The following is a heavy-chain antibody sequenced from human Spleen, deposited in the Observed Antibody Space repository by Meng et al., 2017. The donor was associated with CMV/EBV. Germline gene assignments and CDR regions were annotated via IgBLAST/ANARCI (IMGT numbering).Heavy chain of an antibody. CDR1: GYTFTGYY. CDR2: INPNSGGT. V-gene: IGHV1-2*02. D-gene: IGHD2-2*01. CDR3: ATGGHCGSTTCYDARIFAS. Sequence: ASVKVSCKASGYTFTGYYMHWVRQAPGQGLEWMGWINPNSGGTNYAQKFQGRVTMTRDTSISTAYMELSRLRSDDTAVYYCATGGHCGSTTCYDARIFASWGQGTLVTVSS. J-gene: IGHJ4*02.